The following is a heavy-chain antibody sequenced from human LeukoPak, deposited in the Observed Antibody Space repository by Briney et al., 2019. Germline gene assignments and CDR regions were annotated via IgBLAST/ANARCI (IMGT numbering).Heavy chain of an antibody. Sequence: GGSLRLSCAASRFTFSSNGMHWVRQAPGKGLEWVTAISYDGTNEYFADSVKGRFSISRDNSKNTLYLQMDSLRTEDTAVYYCAKDRGYCSGGSCYDFDYWGQGALVTVSS. V-gene: IGHV3-30*18. D-gene: IGHD2-15*01. CDR3: AKDRGYCSGGSCYDFDY. J-gene: IGHJ4*02. CDR1: RFTFSSNG. CDR2: ISYDGTNE.